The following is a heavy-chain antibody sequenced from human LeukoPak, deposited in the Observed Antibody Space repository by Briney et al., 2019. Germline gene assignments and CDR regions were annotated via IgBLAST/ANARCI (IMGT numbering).Heavy chain of an antibody. D-gene: IGHD3-22*01. CDR2: INHSGST. CDR1: GGSFSGYY. CDR3: ARDGAYYYDSSGYYPYYYYYYMDV. J-gene: IGHJ6*03. Sequence: PSETLSLTCAVYGGSFSGYYWSWIRQPPGKGLEWIGEINHSGSTNYNPSLKSRVTISVDTSKNQFSLKLSSVTAADTAVYYCARDGAYYYDSSGYYPYYYYYYMDVWGKGTTVTISS. V-gene: IGHV4-34*01.